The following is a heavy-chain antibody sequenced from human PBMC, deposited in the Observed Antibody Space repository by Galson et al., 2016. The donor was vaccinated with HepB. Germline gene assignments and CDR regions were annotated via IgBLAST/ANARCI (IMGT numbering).Heavy chain of an antibody. Sequence: SLTCTVSGGSISSNIYLWAWVRQPPGKGLEWIGTIYYRGTTYYNPSLKSRLTVDVDTSKNQFSLKLSSVTAADTSVYYCARLVHGGTFFDSWGQGTLVTVPS. CDR2: IYYRGTT. D-gene: IGHD1-14*01. J-gene: IGHJ4*02. CDR3: ARLVHGGTFFDS. V-gene: IGHV4-39*01. CDR1: GGSISSNIYL.